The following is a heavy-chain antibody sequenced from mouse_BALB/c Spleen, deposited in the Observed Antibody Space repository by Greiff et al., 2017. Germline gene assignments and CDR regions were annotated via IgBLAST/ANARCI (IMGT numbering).Heavy chain of an antibody. D-gene: IGHD4-1*01. J-gene: IGHJ3*01. CDR3: ARVETGTAWFAY. V-gene: IGHV3-6*02. CDR1: GYSITSGYY. CDR2: ISYDGSN. Sequence: EVQLVESGPGLVKPSQSLSLTCSVTGYSITSGYYWNWIRQFPGNKLEWMGYISYDGSNNYNPSLKNRISITRDTSKNQFFLKLNSVTTEDTATYYCARVETGTAWFAYWGQGTLVTVSA.